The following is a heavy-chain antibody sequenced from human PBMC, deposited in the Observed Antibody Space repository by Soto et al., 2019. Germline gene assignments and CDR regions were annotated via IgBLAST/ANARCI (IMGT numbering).Heavy chain of an antibody. J-gene: IGHJ4*02. Sequence: SESLSLTCTVSSDSIGSLYWSWIRQPAGKGLEWIGRIYSSGETNYNPSLTGRVIMSLDTSKNQFSLNLTSVTAEDTAVYYCARASQCKSYFDCFAWIDYWGQGTLVTVSS. V-gene: IGHV4-4*07. D-gene: IGHD3-9*01. CDR3: ARASQCKSYFDCFAWIDY. CDR2: IYSSGET. CDR1: SDSIGSLY.